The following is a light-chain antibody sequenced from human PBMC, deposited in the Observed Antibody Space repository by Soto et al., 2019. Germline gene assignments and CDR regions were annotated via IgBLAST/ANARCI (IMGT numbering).Light chain of an antibody. Sequence: QPVLTQPPSASGTPGQRVTISCSGSSSNIGSNTVNWYQQLPGTAPQLLIYSNHHRPSGVSDRFSGSKSGTSASLAISGLQSEDEADYYCATWDDSLNGMVFGGGTKLTVL. V-gene: IGLV1-44*01. CDR2: SNH. CDR3: ATWDDSLNGMV. J-gene: IGLJ2*01. CDR1: SSNIGSNT.